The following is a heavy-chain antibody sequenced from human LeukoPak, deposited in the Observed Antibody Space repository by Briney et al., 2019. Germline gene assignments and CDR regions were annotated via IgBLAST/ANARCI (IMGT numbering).Heavy chain of an antibody. V-gene: IGHV4-59*01. CDR3: ARVNYGDDGLDY. D-gene: IGHD4-17*01. CDR1: GGSISSYY. CDR2: IYYSGST. J-gene: IGHJ4*02. Sequence: KTSETLSLTCTVSGGSISSYYWSWIRQPPGKGLEWIGYIYYSGSTNYNPSLKSRVTISVDTSKNQFSLKLSSVTAADTAVYYCARVNYGDDGLDYWGQGTLVTVSS.